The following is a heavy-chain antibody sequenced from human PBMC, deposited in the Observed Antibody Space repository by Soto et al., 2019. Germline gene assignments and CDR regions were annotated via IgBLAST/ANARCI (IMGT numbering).Heavy chain of an antibody. CDR1: GGSFRGYY. CDR3: ARGEGGFQF. CDR2: INDSGST. V-gene: IGHV4-34*02. Sequence: QVQLQQWGAGLLKPSEAMSLTCAVYGGSFRGYYWSWIRQPPGQGLEWIGAINDSGSTNYNPSLKSRFTILVDTSKNQFSLRLTSMTAADTAVYYCARGEGGFQFWGQGTLVTVSS. J-gene: IGHJ1*01.